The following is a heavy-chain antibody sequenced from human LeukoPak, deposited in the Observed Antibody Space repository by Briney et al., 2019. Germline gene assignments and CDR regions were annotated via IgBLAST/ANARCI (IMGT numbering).Heavy chain of an antibody. D-gene: IGHD4-17*01. Sequence: GGSLRLSCAASGFTFSSYSMNWVRQAPGKGLEWVSYISSSSSTIYYADSVKGRFTISRDNAKNSLYLQMNSLRAEDTAVYYCAREPRPGLTTVTTYENWGQGTLVTVSS. CDR3: AREPRPGLTTVTTYEN. CDR1: GFTFSSYS. CDR2: ISSSSSTI. V-gene: IGHV3-48*04. J-gene: IGHJ4*02.